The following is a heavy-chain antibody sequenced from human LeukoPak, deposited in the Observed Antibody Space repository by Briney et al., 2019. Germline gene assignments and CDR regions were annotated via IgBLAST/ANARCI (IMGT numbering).Heavy chain of an antibody. CDR3: ARAVAGYELDY. J-gene: IGHJ4*02. Sequence: PGGSLRLSCAASGFTFRDYYMTWIRQASGKGLEWVTYISSSSSYTNYADSVKGRFTISRDNAKNSLYLQMNSLRAEDTAVYYCARAVAGYELDYWGQGTLVTVSS. CDR1: GFTFRDYY. D-gene: IGHD6-19*01. CDR2: ISSSSSYT. V-gene: IGHV3-11*05.